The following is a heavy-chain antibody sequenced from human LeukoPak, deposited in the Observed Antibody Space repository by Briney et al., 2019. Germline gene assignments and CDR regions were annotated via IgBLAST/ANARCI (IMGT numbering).Heavy chain of an antibody. D-gene: IGHD3-3*01. CDR3: ASSPDYDFWSGYYPYYYYYYMDV. V-gene: IGHV4-4*02. Sequence: SETLSLTCAVSGGSISSSNWWSWVRQPPGKGLEWIGEIYHSGSTNYNPSLKSRVTISVDKSKNQFSLKLSSVTAADTAVYYCASSPDYDFWSGYYPYYYYYYMDVWGKGTTVTVSS. CDR1: GGSISSSNW. CDR2: IYHSGST. J-gene: IGHJ6*03.